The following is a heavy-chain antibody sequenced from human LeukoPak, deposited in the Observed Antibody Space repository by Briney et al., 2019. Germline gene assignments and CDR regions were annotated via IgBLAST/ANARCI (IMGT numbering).Heavy chain of an antibody. J-gene: IGHJ4*02. CDR2: ISANGQAT. V-gene: IGHV3-23*01. D-gene: IGHD3-10*01. CDR3: ARDPYNTILYILAY. Sequence: GGSLRLSCAGSGFAFGTYDMSWVRQAPGMGLEWVSSISANGQATYYADSVEGRFTISRDNSKNTLYLQLNSLRAEDTATYYCARDPYNTILYILAYWGQGTLVTVSS. CDR1: GFAFGTYD.